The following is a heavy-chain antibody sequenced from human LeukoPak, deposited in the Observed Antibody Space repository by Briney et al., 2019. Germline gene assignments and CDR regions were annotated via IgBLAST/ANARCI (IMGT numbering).Heavy chain of an antibody. CDR3: ARGNRVVRGPNYFDY. Sequence: PSETLSLTCTASGDHFNSQYWSWLRQPPGKGLEWIGYIFDSGGANYNPSLKSRVTISVDTSKKQVSLKLSSVTAADTAVYYCARGNRVVRGPNYFDYWGQGTRVTVSS. J-gene: IGHJ4*02. D-gene: IGHD3-10*01. CDR2: IFDSGGA. CDR1: GDHFNSQY. V-gene: IGHV4-59*11.